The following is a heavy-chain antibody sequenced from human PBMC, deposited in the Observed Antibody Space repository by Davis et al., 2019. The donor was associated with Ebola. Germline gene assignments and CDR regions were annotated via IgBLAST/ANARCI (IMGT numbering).Heavy chain of an antibody. CDR1: GFTFSSYS. Sequence: GESLKISCAASGFTFSSYSMSWVRQAPGKGLEWVGRIKSKTDGGTTDYAAPVKGRFTISRDDSKNTLYLQMNSLKTEDTAVYYCTTVTTIDYWGQGTLVTVSS. V-gene: IGHV3-15*01. D-gene: IGHD1-14*01. CDR2: IKSKTDGGTT. J-gene: IGHJ4*02. CDR3: TTVTTIDY.